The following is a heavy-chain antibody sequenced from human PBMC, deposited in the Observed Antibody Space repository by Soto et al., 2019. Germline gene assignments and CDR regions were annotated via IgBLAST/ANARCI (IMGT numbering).Heavy chain of an antibody. V-gene: IGHV4-4*07. CDR3: AWNITGAGRRYNVMDV. D-gene: IGHD1-20*01. CDR1: GGSMRGYY. Sequence: QVQLQESGPGLVTPSETLSLTCTVAGGSMRGYYWSWIRQSAGKGLDWIGRVYTSETTYYNPSLKHRVTMSLDTSKNQSSLNLYSLTAADTAVYYCAWNITGAGRRYNVMDVWGKGTTCPVSS. J-gene: IGHJ6*04. CDR2: VYTSETT.